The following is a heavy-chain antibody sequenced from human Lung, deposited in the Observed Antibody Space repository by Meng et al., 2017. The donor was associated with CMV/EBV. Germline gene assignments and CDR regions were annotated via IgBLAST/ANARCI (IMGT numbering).Heavy chain of an antibody. CDR3: AKECGFSYGCYFDY. D-gene: IGHD5-18*01. CDR2: TSGSGGGT. V-gene: IGHV3-23*01. CDR1: GFTFSSYA. Sequence: SCAASGFTFSSYAMTWIRQAPGKGLEWVSATSGSGGGTYYADSVKGRFAISRDNSKNILYLQMNSLRAEDTAVYYCAKECGFSYGCYFDYWGQGXLVTVSS. J-gene: IGHJ4*02.